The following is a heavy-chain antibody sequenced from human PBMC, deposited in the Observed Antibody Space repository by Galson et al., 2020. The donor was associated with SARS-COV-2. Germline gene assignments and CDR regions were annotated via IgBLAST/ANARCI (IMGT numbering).Heavy chain of an antibody. D-gene: IGHD5-12*01. J-gene: IGHJ4*02. CDR3: AKDRVATIPGPFDY. V-gene: IGHV3-33*06. CDR1: GFTFSSYG. Sequence: ELDAGGSLRLSCAASGFTFSSYGMHWVRQAPGKGLEWVAVIWYDGSNKYYADSVKGRFTISRDNSKNTLYLQMNSLRAEDTAVYYCAKDRVATIPGPFDYWGQGTLVTVSS. CDR2: IWYDGSNK.